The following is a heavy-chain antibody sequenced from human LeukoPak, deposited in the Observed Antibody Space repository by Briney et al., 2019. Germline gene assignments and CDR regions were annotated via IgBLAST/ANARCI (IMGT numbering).Heavy chain of an antibody. Sequence: GGSLRLSCAASGFTFRDYYMTWLRQAPGKGLEWVANIKQDGSEKYLVDSVKGRFTISRDNAKGSLYLQMNSMRAEDTAVYYCVRAPYYSGIEHYFDHWGQGILVTVSS. J-gene: IGHJ4*02. V-gene: IGHV3-7*03. CDR1: GFTFRDYY. CDR2: IKQDGSEK. D-gene: IGHD3-22*01. CDR3: VRAPYYSGIEHYFDH.